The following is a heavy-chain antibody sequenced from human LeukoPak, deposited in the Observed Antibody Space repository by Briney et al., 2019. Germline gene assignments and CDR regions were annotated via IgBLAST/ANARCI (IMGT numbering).Heavy chain of an antibody. J-gene: IGHJ4*02. CDR2: ISSSSSTI. CDR1: GFTFSSYS. V-gene: IGHV3-48*04. Sequence: GGSLRLSCAASGFTFSSYSMNWVRQAPGKGLEWVSYISSSSSTIYYADSVKGRFTISRDNAKNSLYLQMNSLRAEDTAVYYCARRYYDSSGYSLYFDYWGQGTLVTVPS. D-gene: IGHD3-22*01. CDR3: ARRYYDSSGYSLYFDY.